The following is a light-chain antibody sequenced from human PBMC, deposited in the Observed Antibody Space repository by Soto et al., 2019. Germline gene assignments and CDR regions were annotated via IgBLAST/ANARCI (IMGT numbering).Light chain of an antibody. V-gene: IGKV3-11*01. CDR2: GAS. CDR1: QSVTTY. CDR3: QQYNSWPWT. J-gene: IGKJ1*01. Sequence: EIVLTHSPATLSLSPGERATLSCRASQSVTTYLAWYQQKPGQAPRLLIYGASNRATGIPARFSGSGSGTDFTLTIDSLEPEDFAVYYCQQYNSWPWTFGQGTKVDI.